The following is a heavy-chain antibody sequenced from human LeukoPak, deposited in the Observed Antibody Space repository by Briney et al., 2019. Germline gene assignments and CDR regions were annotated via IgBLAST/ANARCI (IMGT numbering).Heavy chain of an antibody. CDR2: ISAYNGNT. CDR3: AGGGPSVVVVAANHLDY. CDR1: GYTFTSYG. D-gene: IGHD2-15*01. V-gene: IGHV1-18*01. Sequence: GASVKVSCKASGYTFTSYGISWVRQAPGQGLEWMGWISAYNGNTNYAQKLQGRVTMTTDTSTSTAYMELRSLRSDDTAVYYCAGGGPSVVVVAANHLDYWGQGTLVTVSS. J-gene: IGHJ4*02.